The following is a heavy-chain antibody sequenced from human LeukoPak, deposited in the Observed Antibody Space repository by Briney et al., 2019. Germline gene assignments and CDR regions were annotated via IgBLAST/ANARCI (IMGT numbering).Heavy chain of an antibody. CDR1: GFTFSSYA. D-gene: IGHD3-22*01. J-gene: IGHJ4*02. CDR2: ISGSGGST. Sequence: GGSLRLSCAASGFTFSSYAMSWVRQAPGKGLEWVSAISGSGGSTYYADSVKGRFTISRDNSKNTLYLQMNSLRAEDTAVYYCAEYRDYMIWRHYFDYWGQGTLVTVSS. V-gene: IGHV3-23*01. CDR3: AEYRDYMIWRHYFDY.